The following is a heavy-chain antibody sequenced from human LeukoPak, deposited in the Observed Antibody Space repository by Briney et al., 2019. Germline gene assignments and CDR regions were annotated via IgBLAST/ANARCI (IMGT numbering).Heavy chain of an antibody. CDR1: GFTFSSYA. J-gene: IGHJ5*02. CDR2: ISYDGSNK. D-gene: IGHD4-23*01. V-gene: IGHV3-30*04. Sequence: GGSLRLSCAASGFTFSSYAMHWVRQAPGKGLEWVAVISYDGSNKYYADSVKGRFTISRDNSKNTLYLQMNSLRAEDTAVYYCARDPVYGRNSAWGQGSLVTVSS. CDR3: ARDPVYGRNSA.